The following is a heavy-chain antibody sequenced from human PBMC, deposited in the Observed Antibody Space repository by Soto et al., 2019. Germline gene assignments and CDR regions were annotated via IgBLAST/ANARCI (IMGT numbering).Heavy chain of an antibody. Sequence: GSLRLSCAAPGFTFRSYSMHLVRQAPGKGLEWVAVISYDGSNKYSADSVKGRFTISRDNSKNTLYLQMNSLSDEDTALYYCAREGVYSSSSDYYYGMDVWGQGTTVTVSS. J-gene: IGHJ6*02. CDR1: GFTFRSYS. CDR2: ISYDGSNK. CDR3: AREGVYSSSSDYYYGMDV. V-gene: IGHV3-30-3*01. D-gene: IGHD6-6*01.